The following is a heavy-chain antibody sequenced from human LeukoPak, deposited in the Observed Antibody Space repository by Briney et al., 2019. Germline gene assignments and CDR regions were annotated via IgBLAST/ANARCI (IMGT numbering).Heavy chain of an antibody. J-gene: IGHJ4*02. CDR3: TTYYDILTGLDY. D-gene: IGHD3-9*01. CDR1: GVTFSNAW. CDR2: IKSKTDGGTT. V-gene: IGHV3-15*01. Sequence: GGSLRLSCAASGVTFSNAWMSCVCQAPGKRLEWVGRIKSKTDGGTTDYAAPVKGRFTISRDDSKNTLYLQMNSLKTEDTAVYYCTTYYDILTGLDYWGQGTLVTVSS.